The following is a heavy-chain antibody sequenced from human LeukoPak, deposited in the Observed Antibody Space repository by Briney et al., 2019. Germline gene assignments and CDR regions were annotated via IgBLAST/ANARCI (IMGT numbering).Heavy chain of an antibody. D-gene: IGHD3-10*01. V-gene: IGHV3-21*01. CDR2: ISSSSSYI. CDR3: AKYYYGSGSYYFDY. J-gene: IGHJ4*02. Sequence: TGGSLRLSCAASGFTFSSYSMNWVRQAPGKGLEWVSSISSSSSYIYYADSVKGRFTISRDNAKNSLYLQMNSLRAEDTAVYYCAKYYYGSGSYYFDYWGQGTLVTVSS. CDR1: GFTFSSYS.